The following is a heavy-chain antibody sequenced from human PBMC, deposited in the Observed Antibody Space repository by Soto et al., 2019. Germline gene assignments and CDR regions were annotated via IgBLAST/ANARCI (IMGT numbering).Heavy chain of an antibody. CDR3: ARVGHRGYFAILTDY. V-gene: IGHV4-31*03. D-gene: IGHD3-9*01. CDR1: GDSLSSGGHY. Sequence: SETLSLTCTVSGDSLSSGGHYWSWIRQHTGKGLEWIGHIYDSVNTYYSPSLRSRVTISADMYKKQFSLNLRSVTAADTAVYYCARVGHRGYFAILTDYWGPGTLVTVSS. J-gene: IGHJ4*02. CDR2: IYDSVNT.